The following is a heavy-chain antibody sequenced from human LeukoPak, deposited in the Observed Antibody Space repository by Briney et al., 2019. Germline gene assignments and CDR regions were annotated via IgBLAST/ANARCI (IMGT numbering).Heavy chain of an antibody. V-gene: IGHV3-30*18. CDR2: ISYDGSNK. D-gene: IGHD6-19*01. Sequence: PGGSLRLSCAASGFTFSSYGMHWVRQAPGKGPEWVAVISYDGSNKYYADSVKGRFTISRDNSKNTLYLQMNSLRAEDTAVYYCAKDAYSSGWYYYGMDVWGQGTTVTVSS. CDR1: GFTFSSYG. CDR3: AKDAYSSGWYYYGMDV. J-gene: IGHJ6*02.